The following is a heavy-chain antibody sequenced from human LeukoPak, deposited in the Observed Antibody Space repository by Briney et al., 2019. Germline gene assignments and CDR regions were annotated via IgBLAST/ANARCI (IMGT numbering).Heavy chain of an antibody. CDR2: ISSSGSTI. J-gene: IGHJ3*02. CDR1: GGSISSGGYY. CDR3: ARGPKACSGGSCYCFAFDI. D-gene: IGHD2-15*01. Sequence: LSLTCTVSGGSISSGGYYWSWIRQAPGKGLEWVSYISSSGSTIYYADSVKGRFTISRDNAKNSLYLQMNSLRAEDTAVYYCARGPKACSGGSCYCFAFDIWGQGTMVTVSS. V-gene: IGHV3-11*01.